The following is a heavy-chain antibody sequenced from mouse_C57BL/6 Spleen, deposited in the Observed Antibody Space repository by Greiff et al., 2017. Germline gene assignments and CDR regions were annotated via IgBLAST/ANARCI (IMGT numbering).Heavy chain of an antibody. CDR2: IYPSDSAT. CDR1: GYTFTSYW. D-gene: IGHD2-3*01. V-gene: IGHV1-61*01. Sequence: QVQLQQPGAELVRPGSSVKLSCKASGYTFTSYWMDWVKQRPGQGLEWIGNIYPSDSATHYNQKFKDKATLTVDKSSSTAYMQLSSLTSEDSAVYYCAREGYDGYSYFDYWGQGTTLTVSS. J-gene: IGHJ2*01. CDR3: AREGYDGYSYFDY.